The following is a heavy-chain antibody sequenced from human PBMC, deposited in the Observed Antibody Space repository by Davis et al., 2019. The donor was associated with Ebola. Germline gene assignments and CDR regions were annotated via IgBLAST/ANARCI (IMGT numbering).Heavy chain of an antibody. V-gene: IGHV3-23*01. Sequence: GESLKISCAASGFTFSSYAMSWVRQAPGKGLEWVSAISGSGGSTYYADSVKGRFTISRDNSKNTLYLQMNSLRAEDTAVYYCAKDSWWDSSGSNWFDPWGQGTLVTVSS. CDR1: GFTFSSYA. CDR2: ISGSGGST. CDR3: AKDSWWDSSGSNWFDP. J-gene: IGHJ5*02. D-gene: IGHD3-22*01.